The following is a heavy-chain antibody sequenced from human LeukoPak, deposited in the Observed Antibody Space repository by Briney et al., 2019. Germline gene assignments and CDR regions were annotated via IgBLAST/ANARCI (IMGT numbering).Heavy chain of an antibody. CDR2: IYYSGST. D-gene: IGHD6-19*01. V-gene: IGHV4-59*01. CDR1: GGSISSYY. CDR3: ARSSRTLNYGMDV. Sequence: SETLSLTCTVSGGSISSYYWSWIRQPPGKGLEWIGYIYYSGSTNYNPSLKSRVTISVDTSKNQFSLKLSSVTAADTAAYYCARSSRTLNYGMDVWGQGTTVTVSS. J-gene: IGHJ6*02.